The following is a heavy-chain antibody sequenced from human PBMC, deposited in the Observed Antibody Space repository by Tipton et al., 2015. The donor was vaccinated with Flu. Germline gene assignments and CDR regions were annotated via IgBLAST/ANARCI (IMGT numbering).Heavy chain of an antibody. CDR3: ARGVTPASVTPLVY. CDR1: GFTFSNHW. D-gene: IGHD4-17*01. J-gene: IGHJ4*02. CDR2: INGDGSST. Sequence: SLRLSCAASGFTFSNHWMHWVRQAPGKGLVWVSRINGDGSSTNYADSVKGQFTISSDNAKNTVYLQMNSLRAEDTAVHYCARGVTPASVTPLVYWGQGTLVTVSS. V-gene: IGHV3-74*01.